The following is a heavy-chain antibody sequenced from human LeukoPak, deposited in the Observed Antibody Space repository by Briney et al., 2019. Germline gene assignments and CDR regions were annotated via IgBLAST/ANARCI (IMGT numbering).Heavy chain of an antibody. CDR2: ISYDGSNK. Sequence: GGSLRLSCAASGFTFSNYDMHWVRQAPGKGLEWVAVISYDGSNKYSADSVKGRFTISRDNSKNTLYLEMNSLRGEDTAVYYCAKLTRGYCSSTACPNWFDPWGQGTLVTVSS. CDR1: GFTFSNYD. CDR3: AKLTRGYCSSTACPNWFDP. D-gene: IGHD2-2*01. V-gene: IGHV3-30*18. J-gene: IGHJ5*02.